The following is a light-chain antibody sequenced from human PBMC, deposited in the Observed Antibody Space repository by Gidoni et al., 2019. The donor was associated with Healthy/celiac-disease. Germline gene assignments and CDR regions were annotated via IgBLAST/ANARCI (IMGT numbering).Light chain of an antibody. J-gene: IGLJ2*01. V-gene: IGLV3-1*01. Sequence: SYELTQPPSVSVSPGQTASITCSGDQLGDKYACWYQQKPGQSPVLVIYQDSKRPSGIPERFSGSKAGNTATLTISGTQAMDEADYYCQAWDSSTHVVFGGGTKLTVL. CDR2: QDS. CDR1: QLGDKY. CDR3: QAWDSSTHVV.